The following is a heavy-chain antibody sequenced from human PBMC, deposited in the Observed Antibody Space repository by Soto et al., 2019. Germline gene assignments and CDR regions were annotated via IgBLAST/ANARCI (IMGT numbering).Heavy chain of an antibody. Sequence: GGSLRLSCAASGFTFSSYAMHWVRQAPGKGLEWVAVISYDGSNKYYADSVKGRFTISRDNSKNTLYLQMNSLGAEDTAVYYCARDRMVRGVLDYWGQGTLVTVSS. CDR3: ARDRMVRGVLDY. CDR2: ISYDGSNK. V-gene: IGHV3-30-3*01. J-gene: IGHJ4*02. CDR1: GFTFSSYA. D-gene: IGHD3-10*01.